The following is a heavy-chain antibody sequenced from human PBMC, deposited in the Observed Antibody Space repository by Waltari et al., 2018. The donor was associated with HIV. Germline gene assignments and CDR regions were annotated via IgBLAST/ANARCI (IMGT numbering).Heavy chain of an antibody. J-gene: IGHJ4*02. CDR3: ARDPIGYCTNGVCSYFDY. Sequence: QVQLQESGPGLVKPSATLSLTCTVSGYSISSGYSWGWIRQTPGKGLEWIGSIYHSGSTYYNPSLKSRVTISVDTSKNQFSLKLSSVTAADTAVYYCARDPIGYCTNGVCSYFDYWGQGTLVTVSS. CDR1: GYSISSGYS. CDR2: IYHSGST. D-gene: IGHD2-8*01. V-gene: IGHV4-38-2*02.